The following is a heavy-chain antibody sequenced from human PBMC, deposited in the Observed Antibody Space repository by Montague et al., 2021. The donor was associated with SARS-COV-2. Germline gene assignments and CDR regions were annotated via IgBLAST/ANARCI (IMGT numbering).Heavy chain of an antibody. Sequence: PALVKPTQTLTLTCTFSGFSLSTSGMCVSWIRQPPGKALEWLTLIDWDDDKYYSTSLKTRLNISKDTSKNQVVLTMTNMDLVDTATYYCARSYGTTVVTRAYDYWGQGTLVTVSS. J-gene: IGHJ4*02. CDR1: GFSLSTSGMC. CDR3: ARSYGTTVVTRAYDY. V-gene: IGHV2-70*01. D-gene: IGHD4-23*01. CDR2: IDWDDDK.